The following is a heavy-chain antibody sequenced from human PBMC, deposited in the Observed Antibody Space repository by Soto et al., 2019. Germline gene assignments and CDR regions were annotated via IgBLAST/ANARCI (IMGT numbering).Heavy chain of an antibody. J-gene: IGHJ5*02. CDR3: ARVGGINWFDP. Sequence: GSLRLSCAASGFTFSSYSMNWVRQAPGKGLEWVSYISSSSSTIYYADSVKGRFTISRDNAKNSLYLQMNSLRAADTAVYYCARVGGINWFDPWGQGTLVTVSS. D-gene: IGHD3-16*01. CDR2: ISSSSSTI. CDR1: GFTFSSYS. V-gene: IGHV3-48*01.